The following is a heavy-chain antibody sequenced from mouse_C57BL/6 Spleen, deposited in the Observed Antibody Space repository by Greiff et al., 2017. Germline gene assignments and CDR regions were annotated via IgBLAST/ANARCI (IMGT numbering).Heavy chain of an antibody. CDR1: GFTFSSYA. Sequence: EVKLVESGGGLVKPGGSLKLSCAASGFTFSSYAMSWVRQTPEKRLEWVATISDGGSYTYYPDNVKGRFTISRDNAKNNLYLQMSHLKSEDTAMYYCARGGDGTNYFDYWGQGTTLTVSS. CDR3: ARGGDGTNYFDY. J-gene: IGHJ2*01. D-gene: IGHD2-1*01. CDR2: ISDGGSYT. V-gene: IGHV5-4*03.